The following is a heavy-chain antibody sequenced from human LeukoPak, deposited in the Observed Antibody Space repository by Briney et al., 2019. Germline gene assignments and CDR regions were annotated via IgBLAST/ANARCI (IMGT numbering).Heavy chain of an antibody. CDR1: GYTFNGYD. CDR3: TRGSLSGTSRDY. D-gene: IGHD1-26*01. J-gene: IGHJ4*02. V-gene: IGHV1-8*01. Sequence: GASVKVSCKASGYTFNGYDINWVRQATGQGLEWMGWMNPNTGDTGYAQKFQGRVTMTRNTSIDTAYMELSGLKSEDTAVYYCTRGSLSGTSRDYWGQGTLGTLSS. CDR2: MNPNTGDT.